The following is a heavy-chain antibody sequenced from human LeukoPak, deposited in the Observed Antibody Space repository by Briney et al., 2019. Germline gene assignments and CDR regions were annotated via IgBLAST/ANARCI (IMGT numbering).Heavy chain of an antibody. V-gene: IGHV3-11*06. D-gene: IGHD4-17*01. CDR2: ISSSSSYT. CDR1: GFTFSDYY. J-gene: IGHJ4*02. CDR3: AGEGGDYGDYVIGY. Sequence: GGSLRLSCAASGFTFSDYYMSWIRPAPRKGLEWVSYISSSSSYTNYADSVKGRFTISRDNAKNSLYLQMNSLRAEDTAVYYCAGEGGDYGDYVIGYWGQGTLVTVSS.